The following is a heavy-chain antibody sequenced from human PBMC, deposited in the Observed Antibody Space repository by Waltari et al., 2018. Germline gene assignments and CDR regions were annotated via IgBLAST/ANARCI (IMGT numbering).Heavy chain of an antibody. CDR3: ARATVTNWYYGMDV. D-gene: IGHD4-4*01. J-gene: IGHJ6*02. V-gene: IGHV1-2*06. CDR2: INPNSGGK. Sequence: QVQLVQSGAEVKKPGASVKVSCKASGYTFTGYYMHWVRQAPGQGLEWMGRINPNSGGKNYAKKFQGRVTMTRDTSISTAYMELSRLRSDDTAVDYCARATVTNWYYGMDVWGQGTTVTVSS. CDR1: GYTFTGYY.